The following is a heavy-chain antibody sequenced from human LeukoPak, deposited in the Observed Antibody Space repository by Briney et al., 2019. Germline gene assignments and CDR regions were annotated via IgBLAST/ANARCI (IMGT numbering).Heavy chain of an antibody. CDR1: GFTFSSYG. J-gene: IGHJ6*03. Sequence: GRSLRLSCAASGFTFSSYGMHWVRQAPGKGLEWVAVISYDGSNKYYADSVKGRFTISRDNSKNTLYLQMNSLRAEDTAVYYCAKDDWDTRYYYYMDVWGKGTTVTVSS. V-gene: IGHV3-30*18. D-gene: IGHD2-21*01. CDR3: AKDDWDTRYYYYMDV. CDR2: ISYDGSNK.